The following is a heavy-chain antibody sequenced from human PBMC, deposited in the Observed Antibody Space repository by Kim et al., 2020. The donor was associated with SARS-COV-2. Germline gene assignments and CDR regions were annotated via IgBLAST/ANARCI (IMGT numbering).Heavy chain of an antibody. CDR2: IHPRAETT. CDR1: GFTLSNNA. V-gene: IGHV3-23*01. D-gene: IGHD6-19*01. Sequence: GGSLRLSCAVSGFTLSNNAMSWVRQAPGRGLEWVSTIHPRAETTYYADSVNGRFTIYRDSSNHTLYLQLNSLRADDTAVYYCAKDRGGSGWPVFDYWCQGTLVSVST. J-gene: IGHJ4*02. CDR3: AKDRGGSGWPVFDY.